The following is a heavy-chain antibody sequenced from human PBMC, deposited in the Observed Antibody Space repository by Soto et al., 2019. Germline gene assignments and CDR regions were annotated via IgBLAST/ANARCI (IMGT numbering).Heavy chain of an antibody. Sequence: SETLSLTCTVSGGSISSYYWSWIRQPPGKGLEWIGYIYYSGSTNYNPSLKSRVTISVDTSKNQFSLKLSSVTAADTAVYYCARLKDQYGSGLNWFDPWGQGTLVTVSS. D-gene: IGHD6-19*01. J-gene: IGHJ5*02. CDR1: GGSISSYY. V-gene: IGHV4-59*01. CDR2: IYYSGST. CDR3: ARLKDQYGSGLNWFDP.